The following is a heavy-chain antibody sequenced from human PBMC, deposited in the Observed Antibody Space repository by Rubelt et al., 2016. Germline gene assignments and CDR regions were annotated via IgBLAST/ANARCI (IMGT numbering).Heavy chain of an antibody. J-gene: IGHJ6*02. D-gene: IGHD6-19*01. CDR1: GFTVSSNY. CDR2: IYSGGST. V-gene: IGHV3-53*01. CDR3: AKVDTYLSGWNYYGMDV. Sequence: EVQLVESGGGLIQPGGSLRLSCAASGFTVSSNYMSWVRQAPGKGLEWVSVIYSGGSTYYADSVKGRFTISRDNSKNTLYLQRNSRRAEDTAVYYCAKVDTYLSGWNYYGMDVWGQGTTVTVSS.